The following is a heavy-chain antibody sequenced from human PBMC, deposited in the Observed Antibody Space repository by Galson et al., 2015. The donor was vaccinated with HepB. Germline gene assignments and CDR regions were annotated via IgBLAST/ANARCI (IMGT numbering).Heavy chain of an antibody. J-gene: IGHJ4*02. CDR2: ISGSGGST. CDR3: ASGYDILTGPPGY. CDR1: GFTFSSYA. V-gene: IGHV3-23*01. D-gene: IGHD3-9*01. Sequence: SLRLSCAASGFTFSSYAMSWVRQAPGKGLEWVSAISGSGGSTYYADSVKGRFTISRDNSKNTLYLQMNSLRAEDTAVYYCASGYDILTGPPGYWGQGTLVTVSS.